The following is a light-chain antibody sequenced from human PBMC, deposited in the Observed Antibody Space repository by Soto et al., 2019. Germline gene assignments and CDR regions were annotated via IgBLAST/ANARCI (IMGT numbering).Light chain of an antibody. Sequence: QSALTQPASVSGSPGQSITISCTGTSSDVGGYNYVSWYQQHPGKAPKLMIYDVSNRPSGVSTRFSGSKSGNTASLTISGRQAEDEADYYCSSYTTSGSLVFGGGTKLTVL. CDR3: SSYTTSGSLV. J-gene: IGLJ2*01. CDR2: DVS. V-gene: IGLV2-14*01. CDR1: SSDVGGYNY.